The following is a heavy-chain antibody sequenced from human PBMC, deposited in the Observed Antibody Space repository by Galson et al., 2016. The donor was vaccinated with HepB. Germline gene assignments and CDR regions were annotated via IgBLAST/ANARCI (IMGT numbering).Heavy chain of an antibody. J-gene: IGHJ6*03. D-gene: IGHD1-26*01. V-gene: IGHV3-7*01. CDR3: ARDFKLGAPDYMDV. CDR2: IKQDGSEK. Sequence: SLRLSCAASGFTFSSYWMSWVRQAPGKGLEWLANIKQDGSEKYYVDSVRGRFTISRDNAMNSLYLHMSSLRAEDTALYFCARDFKLGAPDYMDVWGKGTTVTVS. CDR1: GFTFSSYW.